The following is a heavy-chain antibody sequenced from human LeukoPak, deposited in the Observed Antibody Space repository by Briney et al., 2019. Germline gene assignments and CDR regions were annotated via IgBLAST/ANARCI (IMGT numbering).Heavy chain of an antibody. D-gene: IGHD1-26*01. V-gene: IGHV4-34*01. CDR2: INHSGST. CDR3: ARDVSGVGATLEPDY. Sequence: PSETLSLTCGVYDGSFSSYYWSWIRQPPGKGLEWIGEINHSGSTNYNPSLKSRVTISVDTSKNQFSLKLSSVTAADTAVYYCARDVSGVGATLEPDYWGQGTLVTVSS. J-gene: IGHJ4*02. CDR1: DGSFSSYY.